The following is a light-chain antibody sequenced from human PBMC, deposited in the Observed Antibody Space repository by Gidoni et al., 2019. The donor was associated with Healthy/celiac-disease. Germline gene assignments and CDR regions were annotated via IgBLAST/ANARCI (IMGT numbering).Light chain of an antibody. V-gene: IGKV3-15*01. CDR3: QQYNNWPPRT. Sequence: EIVMTQSPSTLSVPPGQRATLSCRARQSVSSNLAWYQQKPGQAPRLLIYGASTRATGIPARFSGSGSGTEFTLTISSLQSEDFAVYYCQQYNNWPPRTFGGGTKVEIK. J-gene: IGKJ4*01. CDR1: QSVSSN. CDR2: GAS.